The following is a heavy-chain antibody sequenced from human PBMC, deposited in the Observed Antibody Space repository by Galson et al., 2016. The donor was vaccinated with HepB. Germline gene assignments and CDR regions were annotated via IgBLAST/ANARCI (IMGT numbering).Heavy chain of an antibody. CDR1: GFTFADHA. Sequence: SLRLSCAASGFTFADHAMTWVRQAPGKGLEWVSAISGGGISRYYAESVKGRFTISRDTSKNTLYLQMDSLRAEDTALYYCAELSGYDYDSYIDYWGQGTLVTVSS. V-gene: IGHV3-23*01. D-gene: IGHD3-22*01. CDR2: ISGGGISR. J-gene: IGHJ4*02. CDR3: AELSGYDYDSYIDY.